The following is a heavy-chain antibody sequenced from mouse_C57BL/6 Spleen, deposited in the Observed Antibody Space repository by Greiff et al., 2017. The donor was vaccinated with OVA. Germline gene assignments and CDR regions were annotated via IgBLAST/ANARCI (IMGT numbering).Heavy chain of an antibody. CDR2: ILPGSGST. CDR3: AREEIYYGNYRGAMDY. V-gene: IGHV1-9*01. D-gene: IGHD2-1*01. Sequence: QVQLKESGAELMKPGASVKLSCKATGYTFTGYWIEWVKQRPGHGLEWIGEILPGSGSTNYNEKFKGKATFTADTSSNTAYMQLSSLTTEDSAIYYCAREEIYYGNYRGAMDYWGQGTSVTVSS. J-gene: IGHJ4*01. CDR1: GYTFTGYW.